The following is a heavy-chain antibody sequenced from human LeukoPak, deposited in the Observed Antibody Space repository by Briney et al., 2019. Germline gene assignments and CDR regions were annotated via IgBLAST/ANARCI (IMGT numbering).Heavy chain of an antibody. Sequence: GRSLRLSCAASGFTFSSYGMHWVRQAPGKGLEWVAVISYDGSNKYYADSVKGRFTISRDNSKNTLYLQMNSLRAEDTAVYYCAKDPYGDYGYWGQGTLVTVSS. V-gene: IGHV3-30*18. CDR1: GFTFSSYG. J-gene: IGHJ4*02. CDR2: ISYDGSNK. D-gene: IGHD4-17*01. CDR3: AKDPYGDYGY.